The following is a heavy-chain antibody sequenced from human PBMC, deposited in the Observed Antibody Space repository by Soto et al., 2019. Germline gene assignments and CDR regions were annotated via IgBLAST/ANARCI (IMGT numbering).Heavy chain of an antibody. CDR1: GFTFSNSW. CDR3: ARDVWWGKSYFDY. J-gene: IGHJ4*02. V-gene: IGHV3-74*01. CDR2: INSDGTSA. D-gene: IGHD1-26*01. Sequence: GGSLRLSCAASGFTFSNSWMHWVRQAPGKGMVWVSRINSDGTSAYYADSVQGRFTISSDNAKNTLFLQMNSLRAEDTAVYYCARDVWWGKSYFDYWGQGNLVTVSS.